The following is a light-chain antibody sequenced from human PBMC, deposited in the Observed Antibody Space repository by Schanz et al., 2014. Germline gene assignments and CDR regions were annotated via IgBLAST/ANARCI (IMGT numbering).Light chain of an antibody. CDR2: AAS. V-gene: IGKV1-39*01. CDR1: QSISSY. J-gene: IGKJ2*01. Sequence: DIQMTQSPSSLSASVGDRVTITCRASQSISSYLSWYQQKPGKAPKLLIYAASSLPSGVPSRFSGSASGTDFTFTISSLQPEDFAVYYCQQYVTSPYTFGQGTKLEIK. CDR3: QQYVTSPYT.